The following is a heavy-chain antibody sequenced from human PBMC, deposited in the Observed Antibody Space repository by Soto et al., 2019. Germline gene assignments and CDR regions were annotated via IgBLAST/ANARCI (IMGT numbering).Heavy chain of an antibody. J-gene: IGHJ3*02. Sequence: EVQLVESGGGLVKPGGALRLSCAASGFTFSSYSMNWVRQAPGKGLEWVSSISSSSSYIYYADSVKGRFTISRDNAKNSLYLQMNSLRAADTAVYYCAREFTMVRGVVNDAFDIWGQGTMVTVSS. V-gene: IGHV3-21*01. CDR1: GFTFSSYS. CDR3: AREFTMVRGVVNDAFDI. D-gene: IGHD3-10*01. CDR2: ISSSSSYI.